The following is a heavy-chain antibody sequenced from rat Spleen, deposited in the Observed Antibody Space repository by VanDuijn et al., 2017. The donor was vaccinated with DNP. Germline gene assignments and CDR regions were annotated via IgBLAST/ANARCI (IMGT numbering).Heavy chain of an antibody. V-gene: IGHV5S10*01. D-gene: IGHD1-12*01. Sequence: EVQLVESGGGLIPPGRSLKVSCEASGLPFRDYNMAWVRQTPETGLEWVANIIYDGSRTHYRDSGKGRFTISRDNAQSTLYLQMDSLRSEDTATYYCARHRTIMPYYYAMDAWGQGASVTVSS. J-gene: IGHJ4*01. CDR1: GLPFRDYN. CDR2: IIYDGSRT. CDR3: ARHRTIMPYYYAMDA.